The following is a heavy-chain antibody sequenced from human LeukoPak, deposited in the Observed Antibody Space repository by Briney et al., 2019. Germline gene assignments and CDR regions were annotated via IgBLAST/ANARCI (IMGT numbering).Heavy chain of an antibody. J-gene: IGHJ5*02. CDR1: GFTFSSYE. CDR3: AIDPHGYRISTTWSAP. D-gene: IGHD6-13*01. CDR2: ISSRCSTI. V-gene: IGHV3-48*03. Sequence: PGGSLRLSCAASGFTFSSYEMNWVRQAPGKGLEWVSYISSRCSTIYYADSVKGRFTISIDNAKKSLYLQMNSMRAEDTAVYYCAIDPHGYRISTTWSAPWGQGTMVTVSS.